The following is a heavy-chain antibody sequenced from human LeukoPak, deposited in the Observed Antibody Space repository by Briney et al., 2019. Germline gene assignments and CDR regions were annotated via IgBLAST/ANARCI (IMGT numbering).Heavy chain of an antibody. CDR2: IYYSGST. V-gene: IGHV4-39*01. J-gene: IGHJ4*02. CDR1: GGSISSSTYY. CDR3: VKTDSWYYFDQ. Sequence: SETLSLTCTVSGGSISSSTYYWGWIRQPPGKGLEWIGTIYYSGSTYYNPSLKSRVTISVDTSKNQFSLKVSSVTATDTAVYYCVKTDSWYYFDQWGQGTLVTVSS. D-gene: IGHD6-13*01.